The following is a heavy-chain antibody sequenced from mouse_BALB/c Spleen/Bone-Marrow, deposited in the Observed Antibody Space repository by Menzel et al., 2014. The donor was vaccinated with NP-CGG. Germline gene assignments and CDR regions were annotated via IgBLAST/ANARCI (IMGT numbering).Heavy chain of an antibody. CDR3: VRKYGKGGDY. CDR1: GYTFTGYW. Sequence: ESGAELVRPGASVKLSCKASGYTFTGYWMNWVKQRPGQGLEWIGMIDPSDSETHYNEMFKDKATLTVDKSSSTVYMRFSGLSSEDSAVYYCVRKYGKGGDYWGQGTTLTVS. V-gene: IGHV1-61*01. J-gene: IGHJ2*01. CDR2: IDPSDSET. D-gene: IGHD2-10*02.